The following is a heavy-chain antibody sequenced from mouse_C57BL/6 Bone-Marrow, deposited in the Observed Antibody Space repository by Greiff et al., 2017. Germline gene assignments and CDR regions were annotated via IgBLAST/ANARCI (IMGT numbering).Heavy chain of an antibody. J-gene: IGHJ4*01. CDR3: ARLLLRAMDH. CDR2: ISDGGSYT. V-gene: IGHV5-4*03. CDR1: GFTFSSYA. D-gene: IGHD1-1*01. Sequence: EVKLMESGGGLVKPGGSLKLSCAASGFTFSSYAMSWVRQTPEKRLEWVATISDGGSYTYYPDNVKGRFTISRDNDKNNLYLQMSHLKSEDTAMYYCARLLLRAMDHWGQGTSVTVSS.